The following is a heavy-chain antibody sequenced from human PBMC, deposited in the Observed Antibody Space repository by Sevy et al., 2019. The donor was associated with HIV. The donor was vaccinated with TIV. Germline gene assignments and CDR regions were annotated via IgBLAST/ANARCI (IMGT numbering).Heavy chain of an antibody. CDR3: ARDGDSSGYGPYYFDY. CDR2: IYYSGST. V-gene: IGHV4-59*01. D-gene: IGHD3-22*01. CDR1: GGSISSYY. J-gene: IGHJ4*02. Sequence: SETLSLTCTVSGGSISSYYWNWIRQPPGKGLEWIGYIYYSGSTNYNPSLKSRVTISVDTSKNQFSLKLSSVTAADTAVYYCARDGDSSGYGPYYFDYWGQGTLVTVSS.